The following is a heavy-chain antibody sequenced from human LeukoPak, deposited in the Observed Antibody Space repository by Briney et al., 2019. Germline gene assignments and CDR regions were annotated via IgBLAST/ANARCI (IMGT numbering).Heavy chain of an antibody. Sequence: PSETLSLTCTVSGGSVSSGSYYWSWIRQPPGKGLEWIGYIYYTGSNNYNPSLKSRVAISVDTSRNQFSLKLSSVTAADTAVYFCARESYSGRAHFEYWGQGTLVTVSS. V-gene: IGHV4-61*01. CDR1: GGSVSSGSYY. CDR2: IYYTGSN. CDR3: ARESYSGRAHFEY. J-gene: IGHJ4*02. D-gene: IGHD5-12*01.